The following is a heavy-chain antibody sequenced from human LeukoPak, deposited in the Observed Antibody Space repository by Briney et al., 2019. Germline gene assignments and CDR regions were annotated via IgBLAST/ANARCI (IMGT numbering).Heavy chain of an antibody. CDR2: INHSGST. V-gene: IGHV4-34*01. CDR1: GGSFSGYY. Sequence: SETLSLTCAVYGGSFSGYYWSWIRQPPGKGLEWFGEINHSGSTNYNPSLKSRVTISVDTSKNQFSLKLSSVTAADTAVYYCARLTRRYETRYYYYMDVWGKGTTVTISS. J-gene: IGHJ6*03. D-gene: IGHD1-1*01. CDR3: ARLTRRYETRYYYYMDV.